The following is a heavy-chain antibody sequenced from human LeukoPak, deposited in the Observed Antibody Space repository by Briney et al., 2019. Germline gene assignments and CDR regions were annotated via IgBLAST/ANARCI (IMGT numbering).Heavy chain of an antibody. Sequence: SETLSLTCTVSGGSISSYYWSWNRQPPGKGLEWIGSIYYSGSTYYNPSLESRVTISVDTSKNQFSLKLSSVTAADTAVYYCATSGWYLLPGVYWGQGTLVTVSS. CDR1: GGSISSYY. D-gene: IGHD6-19*01. CDR2: IYYSGST. J-gene: IGHJ4*02. V-gene: IGHV4-59*05. CDR3: ATSGWYLLPGVY.